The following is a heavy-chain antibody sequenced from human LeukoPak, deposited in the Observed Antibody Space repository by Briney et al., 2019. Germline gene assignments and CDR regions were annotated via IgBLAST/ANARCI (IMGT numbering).Heavy chain of an antibody. CDR2: IIPILGIA. V-gene: IGHV1-69*04. J-gene: IGHJ4*02. D-gene: IGHD1-26*01. Sequence: SVKVSCKASGGTFSSYAISWVRQAPGQGLEWMGRIIPILGIANYAQKFQGRVTITADKSTSTAYMELSSLRSEDTAVYYCAALVVGATAFDYWGQGTLVTVSS. CDR1: GGTFSSYA. CDR3: AALVVGATAFDY.